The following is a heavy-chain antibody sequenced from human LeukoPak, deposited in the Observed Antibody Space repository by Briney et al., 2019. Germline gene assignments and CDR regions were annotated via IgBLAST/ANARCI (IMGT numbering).Heavy chain of an antibody. J-gene: IGHJ6*03. CDR3: ARAVLLWFGESYYMDV. V-gene: IGHV1-2*02. D-gene: IGHD3-10*01. CDR1: GYTFTGYY. Sequence: ASVKVSCKASGYTFTGYYMHWVRQAPGQGLEWMGWINPNSGGTNYAQKFQGRVTMTRDTSISTAYMELSRLRSDDTAVYYCARAVLLWFGESYYMDVWGKGTTVTISS. CDR2: INPNSGGT.